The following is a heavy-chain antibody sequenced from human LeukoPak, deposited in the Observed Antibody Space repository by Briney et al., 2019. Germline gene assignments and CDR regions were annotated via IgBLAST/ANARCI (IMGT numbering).Heavy chain of an antibody. Sequence: PGGSLRLSCAASGCTFSSYAMSWGRHAPGSGLELVSAISGSCGSTYYSDSVKGRFTISSDNSKHSLYLQMNSLRGEDTAVYYCGQSFRGGYYYYYGMDVWGQGTTVTVSS. J-gene: IGHJ6*02. CDR2: ISGSCGST. CDR3: GQSFRGGYYYYYGMDV. CDR1: GCTFSSYA. V-gene: IGHV3-23*01. D-gene: IGHD3-10*01.